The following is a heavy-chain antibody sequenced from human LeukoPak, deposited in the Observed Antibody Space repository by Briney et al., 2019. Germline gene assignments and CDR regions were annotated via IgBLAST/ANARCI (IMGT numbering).Heavy chain of an antibody. Sequence: SETLSLTCAVYGGSFSGYYWSWIRQPPGKGLEWIGEINHSGSTNYNPSLKSRVTISVDTSKNQFSLKLSSVTAADTAVYYCASADVTQLQFLPMDVWGKGTTVTVSS. J-gene: IGHJ6*03. CDR2: INHSGST. V-gene: IGHV4-34*01. CDR1: GGSFSGYY. CDR3: ASADVTQLQFLPMDV. D-gene: IGHD3-3*01.